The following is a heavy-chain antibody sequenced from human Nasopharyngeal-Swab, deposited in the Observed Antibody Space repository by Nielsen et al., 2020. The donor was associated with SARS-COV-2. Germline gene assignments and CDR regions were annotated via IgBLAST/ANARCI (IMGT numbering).Heavy chain of an antibody. CDR1: GGSISSSSYY. J-gene: IGHJ4*02. CDR3: AREVVVVISNFDY. D-gene: IGHD3-22*01. V-gene: IGHV4-39*07. CDR2: IYYSGST. Sequence: SKTLSLTCTVSGGSISSSSYYWGWIRQPPGKGLEWIGSIYYSGSTYYNPSLKSRVTISVDTSKNQFSLKLSSVTAADTAVYYCAREVVVVISNFDYWGQGTLVTVSS.